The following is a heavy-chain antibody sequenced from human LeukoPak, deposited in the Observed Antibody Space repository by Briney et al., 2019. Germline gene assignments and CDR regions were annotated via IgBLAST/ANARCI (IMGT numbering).Heavy chain of an antibody. CDR3: VREDTPATANY. CDR2: ISGSGGST. Sequence: GGSLRLSCAASGFTFSSYAMSWVRQAPGKGLEWVSAISGSGGSTYYADSVKGRFTISRDNSKNTLYLQMNSLRAEDTAVYYCVREDTPATANYWGQGTLVTISS. D-gene: IGHD2-21*02. CDR1: GFTFSSYA. J-gene: IGHJ4*02. V-gene: IGHV3-23*01.